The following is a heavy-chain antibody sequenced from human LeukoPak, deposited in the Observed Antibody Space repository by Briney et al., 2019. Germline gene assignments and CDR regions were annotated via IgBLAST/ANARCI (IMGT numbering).Heavy chain of an antibody. J-gene: IGHJ4*02. CDR3: ASLYCSSTSCRGGVS. D-gene: IGHD2-2*01. V-gene: IGHV4-4*07. Sequence: SETLSLTCTVSGGSISSYYWSWIRQPAGKGLEWIGRIYTSGSTNYNPSLKSRVTISVDTSKNQFSLKLSSVTAADTAVYYCASLYCSSTSCRGGVSWGQGTLVTVSS. CDR2: IYTSGST. CDR1: GGSISSYY.